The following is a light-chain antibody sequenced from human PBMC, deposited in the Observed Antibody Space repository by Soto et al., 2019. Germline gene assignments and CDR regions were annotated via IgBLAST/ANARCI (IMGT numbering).Light chain of an antibody. Sequence: EVVLTQSPGTLSLSPGEGATLSCRASQSVSSSYLAWYQQEAGQAPRLLIFGASSRASGIPDRFSGSGSGTDFTLTISRLEPEDSAMYYCQQYGSSPLTFGGGTKVEIK. CDR1: QSVSSSY. J-gene: IGKJ4*02. CDR3: QQYGSSPLT. V-gene: IGKV3-20*01. CDR2: GAS.